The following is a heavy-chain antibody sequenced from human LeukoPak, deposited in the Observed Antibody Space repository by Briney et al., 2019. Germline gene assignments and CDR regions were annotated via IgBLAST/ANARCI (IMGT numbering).Heavy chain of an antibody. V-gene: IGHV4-4*07. Sequence: PSETLSLTCTVSGGSISSYYWSWLRQPAGKGLEWIGRIYSSGSTNYNPSLKSRVTMSVDTSKNQFSLRLNSVTAADTAVYYCARHGTISSESYFDYWGQGALVTVSS. D-gene: IGHD1-14*01. J-gene: IGHJ4*02. CDR3: ARHGTISSESYFDY. CDR1: GGSISSYY. CDR2: IYSSGST.